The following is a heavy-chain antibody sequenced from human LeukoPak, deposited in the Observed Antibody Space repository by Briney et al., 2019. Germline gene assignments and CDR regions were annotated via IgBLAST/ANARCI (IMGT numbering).Heavy chain of an antibody. V-gene: IGHV3-74*01. CDR2: INTDGSST. CDR3: ARWFYDSSGYARRDAFDI. D-gene: IGHD3-22*01. J-gene: IGHJ3*02. CDR1: GFTFSSYW. Sequence: GGSLRLSCAASGFTFSSYWMHWVRQAPGKGLVWVSRINTDGSSTSYADSVKGRFTISRDNAKNTLYLQMNSLRAEDTAVYYCARWFYDSSGYARRDAFDIWGQGTLVTVSS.